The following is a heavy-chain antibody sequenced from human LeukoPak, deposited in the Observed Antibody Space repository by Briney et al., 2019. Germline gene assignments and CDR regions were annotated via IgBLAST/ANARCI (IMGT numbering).Heavy chain of an antibody. J-gene: IGHJ5*02. CDR3: ARGGKGNYGSGSYYIDNWFDH. D-gene: IGHD3-10*01. CDR1: GGSFSGYY. V-gene: IGHV4-34*01. CDR2: INHSGST. Sequence: PSETLSLTCAVYGGSFSGYYWSWIRQPPGKGLEWIGEINHSGSTNYNPSLKSRVTISVDTSKNQFSLKLSSVTAADTAVYYCARGGKGNYGSGSYYIDNWFDHWGQGTLVTVSS.